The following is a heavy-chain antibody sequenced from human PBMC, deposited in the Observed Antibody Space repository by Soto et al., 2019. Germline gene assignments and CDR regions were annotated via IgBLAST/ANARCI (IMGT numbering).Heavy chain of an antibody. CDR2: ISAYNGNT. Sequence: QVQLVQSGAEVKKPGASVKVSCKASGYTFTSYGISWVRQAPGQGLEWMGWISAYNGNTNYAQKLQGRVTMTTDTSTSTAYRELRSLRSDDTAVYYCARAQYSSSWYTWGYWCQGTLVTVSS. V-gene: IGHV1-18*01. CDR1: GYTFTSYG. D-gene: IGHD6-13*01. J-gene: IGHJ4*02. CDR3: ARAQYSSSWYTWGY.